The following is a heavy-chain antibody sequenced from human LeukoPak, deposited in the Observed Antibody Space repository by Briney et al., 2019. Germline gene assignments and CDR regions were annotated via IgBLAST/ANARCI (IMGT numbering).Heavy chain of an antibody. CDR1: GYTFTDYY. J-gene: IGHJ4*02. Sequence: ASVKVSCKTSGYTFTDYYMHWVRQAPGQGLEWMGWINPNSGGTNYAQKFRGRVTMTRDTSISTAYMELSSLRSDDTAVYYCAALGCSGGSCPFDYWGQGTLVTVSS. D-gene: IGHD2-15*01. CDR2: INPNSGGT. CDR3: AALGCSGGSCPFDY. V-gene: IGHV1-2*02.